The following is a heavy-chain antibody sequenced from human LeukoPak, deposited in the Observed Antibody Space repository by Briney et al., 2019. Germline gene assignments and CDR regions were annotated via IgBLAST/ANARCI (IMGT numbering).Heavy chain of an antibody. CDR1: GGSISSGGYY. V-gene: IGHV4-31*03. D-gene: IGHD2-15*01. Sequence: PSETLSLTCTVSGGSISSGGYYWSWIRQHPGKGLEWIGYIYYSGSTYYNPSPKSRVTISVDTSKNQFSLKLSSVTAADTAVYYCARGRGYCSGGSCYGNWFDPWGQGTLVTVSS. J-gene: IGHJ5*02. CDR2: IYYSGST. CDR3: ARGRGYCSGGSCYGNWFDP.